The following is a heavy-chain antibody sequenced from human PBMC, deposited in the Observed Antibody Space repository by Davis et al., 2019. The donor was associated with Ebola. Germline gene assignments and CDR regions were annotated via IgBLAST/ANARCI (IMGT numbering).Heavy chain of an antibody. D-gene: IGHD6-19*01. CDR2: MSHSGHT. V-gene: IGHV4-4*02. Sequence: PSETLSLTCAVSGDSISSSYWWGWVRQSPGKGLEWIGQMSHSGHTFYNPSLKSRVTISLDTSKNQFSLKLSSVTAADTALYYCAGIRGQWLEDWGQGTLVTVSS. J-gene: IGHJ4*02. CDR3: AGIRGQWLED. CDR1: GDSISSSYW.